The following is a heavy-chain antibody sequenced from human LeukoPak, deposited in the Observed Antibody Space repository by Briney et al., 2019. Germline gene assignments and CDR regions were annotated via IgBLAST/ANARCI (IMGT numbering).Heavy chain of an antibody. D-gene: IGHD1-1*01. CDR3: ARGYEGYYYSYGVDV. V-gene: IGHV4-4*07. J-gene: IGHJ6*02. CDR1: GGSVRGYY. Sequence: SETLSLTRTVSGGSVRGYYWSWIRQPAGQGLEWIGRIFTSGITNYNPSLKSRVTMSLDTSKNQFSLKLSSMTAADTAVYYCARGYEGYYYSYGVDVWGQGTTVTVSS. CDR2: IFTSGIT.